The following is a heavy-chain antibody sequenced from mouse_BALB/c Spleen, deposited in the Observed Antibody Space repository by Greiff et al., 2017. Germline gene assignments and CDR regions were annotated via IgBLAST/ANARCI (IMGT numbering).Heavy chain of an antibody. J-gene: IGHJ4*01. CDR1: GFSLTSYG. CDR3: ARHRDYYGSSSYYAMDY. CDR2: IWSDGST. Sequence: QVQLKESGPDLVAPSQSLSITCTVSGFSLTSYGVHWVRQPPGKGLEWLVVIWSDGSTTYNSALKSRLSISKDNSKSQVFLKMNSLQTDDTAMYYCARHRDYYGSSSYYAMDYWGQGTSVTVSS. D-gene: IGHD1-1*01. V-gene: IGHV2-6-2*01.